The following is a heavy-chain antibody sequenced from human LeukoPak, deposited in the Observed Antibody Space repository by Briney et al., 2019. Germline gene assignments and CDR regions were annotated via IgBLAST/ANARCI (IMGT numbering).Heavy chain of an antibody. CDR1: GGSISSYY. CDR2: IYYSGST. J-gene: IGHJ2*01. CDR3: ARGGMKATSPYWYFDL. Sequence: SETLSLTCTVSGGSISSYYWSWIRQPPGKGLEWIGYIYYSGSTNYNPSLKSRVTISVDTSKNQFSLKLSSVTAADTAVYYCARGGMKATSPYWYFDLWGRGTLVTVSS. V-gene: IGHV4-59*01. D-gene: IGHD5-12*01.